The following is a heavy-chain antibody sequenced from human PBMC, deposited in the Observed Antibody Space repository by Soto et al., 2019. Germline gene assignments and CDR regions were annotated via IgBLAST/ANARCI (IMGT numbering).Heavy chain of an antibody. CDR2: IYHSGST. CDR1: GGSISRGDYY. V-gene: IGHV4-30-2*01. D-gene: IGHD4-17*01. CDR3: ARGITTVNTLAY. J-gene: IGHJ4*02. Sequence: PSETLSLTCTVSGGSISRGDYYWGWIRQPPGKGLEWIGYIYHSGSTYYNPSLKSRVTISVDRSKNQVSLKLSSVTAADTAVYYCARGITTVNTLAYRSQGTLVPVSS.